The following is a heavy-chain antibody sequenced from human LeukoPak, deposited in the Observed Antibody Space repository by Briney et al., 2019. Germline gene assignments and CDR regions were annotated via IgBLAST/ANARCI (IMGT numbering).Heavy chain of an antibody. Sequence: GGSLRLSCAASGFTFSSYWMNWVRQAPGKGLVWVSRIASDGSSTTYADSVKGRFSISRDNAKNTLYLQMNSLRAEDTAVYYCARDVGAFDIWGQGTMVTVSS. CDR1: GFTFSSYW. CDR2: IASDGSST. CDR3: ARDVGAFDI. V-gene: IGHV3-74*01. J-gene: IGHJ3*02.